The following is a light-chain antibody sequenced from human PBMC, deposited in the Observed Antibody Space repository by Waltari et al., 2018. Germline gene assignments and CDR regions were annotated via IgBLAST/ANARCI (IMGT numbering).Light chain of an antibody. V-gene: IGLV8-61*01. Sequence: QTVVTQEPSLSVSPGGTVTLTCALSSGSLSSTSYASWYQQIPGQTPRTLVYKENIRPLGFLVPFSGPVLGNKPFSFSPGAQPEDEPTNSGRCNLGVGIWVSGEGTNLTV. J-gene: IGLJ3*02. CDR3: RCNLGVGIWV. CDR1: SGSLSSTSY. CDR2: KEN.